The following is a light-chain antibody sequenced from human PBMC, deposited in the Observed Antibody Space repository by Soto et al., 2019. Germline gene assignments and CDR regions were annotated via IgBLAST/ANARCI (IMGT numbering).Light chain of an antibody. CDR1: SSNVGGNI. CDR3: AVWDDSLNRLV. Sequence: QSVVTQPPSASATPGQWVTISCSGSSSNVGGNIVSWYQQLPGTAPKLLIYRNNQRPSGLPDRFSGSKSGTSAFLAISGLQSEDEADYYCAVWDDSLNRLVFGGGTKVTVL. CDR2: RNN. J-gene: IGLJ3*02. V-gene: IGLV1-44*01.